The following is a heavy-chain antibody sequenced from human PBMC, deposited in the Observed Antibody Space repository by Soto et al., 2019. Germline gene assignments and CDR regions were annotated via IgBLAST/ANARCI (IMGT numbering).Heavy chain of an antibody. Sequence: PGGSLRLSXAASGFTFSSYSMNWVRQAPGKGLEWVSSISSSSSYIYYADSVKGRFTISRDNAKNSLYLQMNSLRAEDTAVYYCALMRERVAAAEDYYYGMDVWGQGATVTVSS. CDR2: ISSSSSYI. D-gene: IGHD6-13*01. V-gene: IGHV3-21*01. CDR3: ALMRERVAAAEDYYYGMDV. J-gene: IGHJ6*02. CDR1: GFTFSSYS.